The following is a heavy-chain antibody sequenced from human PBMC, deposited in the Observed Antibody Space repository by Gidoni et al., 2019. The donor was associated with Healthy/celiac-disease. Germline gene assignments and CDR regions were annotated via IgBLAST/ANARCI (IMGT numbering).Heavy chain of an antibody. CDR3: ATGSARSGWLDFDY. J-gene: IGHJ4*02. Sequence: QVQLVQSGAEVKKPGASVKVSCKVSGYTLTELSMHWVRQAPGKGLEWRGGFDPEDGETIYAPKFQGRVTMTEDTSTDTAYLELSSLRSEDTAVYYCATGSARSGWLDFDYWGQGTLVTVSS. CDR2: FDPEDGET. CDR1: GYTLTELS. D-gene: IGHD6-19*01. V-gene: IGHV1-24*01.